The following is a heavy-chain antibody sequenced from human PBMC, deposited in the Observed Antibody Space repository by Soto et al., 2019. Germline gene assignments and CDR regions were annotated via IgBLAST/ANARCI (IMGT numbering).Heavy chain of an antibody. D-gene: IGHD6-13*01. V-gene: IGHV1-46*01. CDR2: INPNGGST. J-gene: IGHJ4*02. Sequence: QVHLVQSGAEVKKPGASVKVSCKASGYIFINYYIHWVRQAPAQGLEWIGIINPNGGSTNYSQKFRVRVTMASDTSTSTVYMDLSSLRSDDTAVYYCARDLAAADYWGQGTLVTVPS. CDR1: GYIFINYY. CDR3: ARDLAAADY.